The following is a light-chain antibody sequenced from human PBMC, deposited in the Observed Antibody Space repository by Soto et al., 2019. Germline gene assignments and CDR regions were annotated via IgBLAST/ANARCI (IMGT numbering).Light chain of an antibody. J-gene: IGKJ4*01. V-gene: IGKV3-20*01. CDR1: QSISSNF. CDR2: GAS. CDR3: QQFSSYPLT. Sequence: EIVLTQSPGTLSFSPGEGATLSCRASQSISSNFLAWYQQKRGQAPRLLIHGASNRATGIPDRFSGSGSGTDFTLTIARLEPEDFAVYYCQQFSSYPLTFGGGTKVDIK.